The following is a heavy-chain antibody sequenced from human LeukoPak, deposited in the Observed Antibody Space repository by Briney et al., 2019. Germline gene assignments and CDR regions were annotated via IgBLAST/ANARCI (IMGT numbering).Heavy chain of an antibody. CDR1: GGSLNGYY. CDR3: ARHVYGEGMVV. D-gene: IGHD4-17*01. Sequence: PSETLSLICTVSGGSLNGYYWGWIRQPPGKGLECIGYIHSSEGTAHNASLKSRLTISLDTSKNQFSLTLSSVTAADTAVYYCARHVYGEGMVVWGKGTTVTVSS. V-gene: IGHV4-59*08. CDR2: IHSSEGT. J-gene: IGHJ6*04.